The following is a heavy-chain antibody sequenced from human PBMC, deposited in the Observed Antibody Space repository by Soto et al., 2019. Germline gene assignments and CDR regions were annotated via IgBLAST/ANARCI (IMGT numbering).Heavy chain of an antibody. CDR1: GGTFSSYA. V-gene: IGHV1-69*13. CDR2: IIPIFGTA. CDR3: ARGATSAAFDI. D-gene: IGHD5-12*01. Sequence: ASVKVSCKASGGTFSSYAISWVRQAPGQGLEWMGGIIPIFGTANYAQKFQGRVTITADESTSTAYMELSSLRSEDTAVYYCARGATSAAFDIWGQGTMVPVSS. J-gene: IGHJ3*02.